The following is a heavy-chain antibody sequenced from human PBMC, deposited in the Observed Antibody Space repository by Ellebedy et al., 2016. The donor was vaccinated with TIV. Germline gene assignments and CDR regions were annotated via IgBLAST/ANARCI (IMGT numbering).Heavy chain of an antibody. Sequence: MPSETLSLTCTVSGGSISNGGYYWSWIRQHPGRGLEWIGNIYYSGSTYYNPSLMSRVTISVDTSKNQFSLKLSSVTAADTAVYYCARVGFGSGSYSLDYWGQGTLVTVSS. V-gene: IGHV4-31*03. CDR2: IYYSGST. CDR3: ARVGFGSGSYSLDY. J-gene: IGHJ4*02. D-gene: IGHD3-10*01. CDR1: GGSISNGGYY.